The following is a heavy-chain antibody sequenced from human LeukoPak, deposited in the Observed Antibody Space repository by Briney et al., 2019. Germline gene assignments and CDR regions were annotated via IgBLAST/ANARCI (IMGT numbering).Heavy chain of an antibody. CDR1: GGSFSGYY. D-gene: IGHD1-26*01. CDR3: ARGDSGSYPE. J-gene: IGHJ4*02. V-gene: IGHV4-34*01. CDR2: INHSGST. Sequence: SETLSLTCAVYGGSFSGYYWSWIRQPPGKGLEWIGEINHSGSTKYNPSLKSRVTISVDTTKTQSPLKLSSVAAADTAVYYCARGDSGSYPEWGQGTLVTVSS.